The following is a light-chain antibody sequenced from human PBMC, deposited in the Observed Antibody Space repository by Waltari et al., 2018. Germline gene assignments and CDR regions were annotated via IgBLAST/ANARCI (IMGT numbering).Light chain of an antibody. V-gene: IGLV1-47*01. CDR3: AAWDENLSGWV. J-gene: IGLJ3*02. CDR1: SSNIGSNY. Sequence: QSVLTQPPSASGTPGQRVTIACSGSSSNIGSNYVYWYQQFPGTAPKLLIYRNIRRPSGVPDRCSGARSGTSASLVISGLRSEDEADVYCAAWDENLSGWVFGGGTKLTVL. CDR2: RNI.